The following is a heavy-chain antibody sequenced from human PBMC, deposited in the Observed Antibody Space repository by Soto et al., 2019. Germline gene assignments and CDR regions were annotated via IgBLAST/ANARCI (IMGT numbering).Heavy chain of an antibody. CDR1: GGTFSSYT. CDR3: ARLPTTQYYYYYMDV. J-gene: IGHJ6*03. CDR2: IIPILGIA. V-gene: IGHV1-69*02. Sequence: SVEVSCKASGGTFSSYTISWVRQAPGQGLEWMGRIIPILGIANYAQKFQGRVTITADKSTSTAYMELSSLRSEDTAVYYCARLPTTQYYYYYMDVWGKGTTVTVSS. D-gene: IGHD1-1*01.